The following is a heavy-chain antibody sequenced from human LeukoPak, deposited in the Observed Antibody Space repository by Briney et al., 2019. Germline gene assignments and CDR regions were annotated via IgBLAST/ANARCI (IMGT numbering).Heavy chain of an antibody. CDR3: ARGNLSCYCP. Sequence: SETLSLTCTVSGYSISSGYFWGWMRQPPGKGLEWIGSIYQSETAHYNPSLKSRVTISVDTSKNQFSLKLSSVTAADTAVYYCARGNLSCYCPWGQGTLVTVSS. D-gene: IGHD2-2*01. V-gene: IGHV4-38-2*02. CDR2: IYQSETA. CDR1: GYSISSGYF. J-gene: IGHJ5*02.